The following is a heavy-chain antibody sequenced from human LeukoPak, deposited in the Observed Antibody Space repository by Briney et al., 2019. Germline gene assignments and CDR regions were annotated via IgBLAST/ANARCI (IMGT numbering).Heavy chain of an antibody. CDR1: GYSISSGYY. CDR2: IYHSGST. CDR3: ARHSTDFWSGYQGNWFDP. V-gene: IGHV4-38-2*01. Sequence: PSETLSLTCAVSGYSISSGYYWGWIRQPPGKGLEWIGSIYHSGSTYYNPSLKSRVTISVDTSKNQFSLKLSSVPAADTAVYYCARHSTDFWSGYQGNWFDPWGQGTLVTVSS. J-gene: IGHJ5*02. D-gene: IGHD3-3*01.